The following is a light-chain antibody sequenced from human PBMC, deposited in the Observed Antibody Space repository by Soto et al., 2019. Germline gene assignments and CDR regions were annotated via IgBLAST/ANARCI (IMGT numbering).Light chain of an antibody. V-gene: IGLV8-61*01. CDR3: VLYMNSGIWV. Sequence: QTVVTQEPSLSVSPGGTVTLTCGLSSGSVSGSYYPSWYQQTPGQAPRTLIYNTKSRSSGVPDRFSGTILGSKAALTITGAQADDESDYYCVLYMNSGIWVFGGGTKLTVL. J-gene: IGLJ3*02. CDR2: NTK. CDR1: SGSVSGSYY.